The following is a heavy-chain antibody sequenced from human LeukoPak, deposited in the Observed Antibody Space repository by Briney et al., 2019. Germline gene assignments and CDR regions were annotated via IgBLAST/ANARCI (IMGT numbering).Heavy chain of an antibody. CDR1: GFSFRRHP. J-gene: IGHJ4*02. CDR3: ASRPSGSDWGPFDF. Sequence: GGSLRLFCAAAGFSFRRHPMFWVRQAPGKSLEWLAFIRFDGSETDYADSVKGRFTISRDNSKDALYLQMNSLRAEDTARYYCASRPSGSDWGPFDFWGQGTLVSVSS. CDR2: IRFDGSET. D-gene: IGHD5-12*01. V-gene: IGHV3-30*02.